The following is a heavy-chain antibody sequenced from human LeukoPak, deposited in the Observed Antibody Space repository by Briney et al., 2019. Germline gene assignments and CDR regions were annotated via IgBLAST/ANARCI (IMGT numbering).Heavy chain of an antibody. Sequence: SETLSLTCTVSGGSISSYYWSLIRQPAGKGLEGIGRIYTSGSTNYNPSLKSRVTMSVDTSKNQFSLKLSSVTAADTAVYYCAGGDWFDPWGQGTLVTVSS. CDR2: IYTSGST. V-gene: IGHV4-4*07. D-gene: IGHD3-10*01. CDR1: GGSISSYY. J-gene: IGHJ5*02. CDR3: AGGDWFDP.